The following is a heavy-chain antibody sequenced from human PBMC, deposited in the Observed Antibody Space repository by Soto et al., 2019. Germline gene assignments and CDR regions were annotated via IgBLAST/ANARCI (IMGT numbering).Heavy chain of an antibody. CDR1: GYPLNDYG. D-gene: IGHD3-3*01. V-gene: IGHV1-18*01. CDR3: ERDREISRFHFYDSALDA. CDR2: INSRNQST. J-gene: IGHJ6*02. Sequence: QLQLVQSGTEVRKPGASVKVTCKASGYPLNDYGFSWVRQAPGQGLEWLGWINSRNQSTEEAQRFKDRVIMTTDSSTTTAYMELRGLKSEDTATYYGERDREISRFHFYDSALDAWGQGSIVIVSS.